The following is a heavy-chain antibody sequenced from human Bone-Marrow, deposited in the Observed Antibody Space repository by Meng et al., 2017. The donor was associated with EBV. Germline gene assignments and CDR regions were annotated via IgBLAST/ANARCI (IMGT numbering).Heavy chain of an antibody. D-gene: IGHD3-10*01. CDR1: GGTFRSDA. V-gene: IGHV1-69*01. CDR3: ASESGRGFTPDY. Sequence: QEQLQQSGAEVKKPGSSVKVSCRTSGGTFRSDAVSWVRQAPGQGLEWMGGLIPMSGAPHYAQKFQDRVTIIADESTSTHSMELNNLRFEDTAMYYCASESGRGFTPDYWGQGTLVTVSS. CDR2: LIPMSGAP. J-gene: IGHJ4*02.